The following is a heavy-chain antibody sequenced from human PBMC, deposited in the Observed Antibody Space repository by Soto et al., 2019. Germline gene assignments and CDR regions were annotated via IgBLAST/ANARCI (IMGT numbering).Heavy chain of an antibody. V-gene: IGHV3-11*01. CDR1: GFTFSNYY. CDR3: ARSYSSGWEFDY. J-gene: IGHJ4*02. CDR2: ISSTGRTI. D-gene: IGHD6-19*01. Sequence: LRRSCGASGFTFSNYYMRWIRQAPGKGLECVSYISSTGRTIYYADSVKGRFTVSRDNAQNSLSLKLNSLRVEDTAVYYCARSYSSGWEFDYWGQGTQGTVSS.